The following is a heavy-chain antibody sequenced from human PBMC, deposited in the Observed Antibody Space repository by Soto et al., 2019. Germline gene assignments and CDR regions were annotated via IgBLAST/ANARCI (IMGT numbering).Heavy chain of an antibody. D-gene: IGHD4-17*01. Sequence: QVQLVESGGGLVKPGGSLRLSCAASGFTFSDYYMSWIRQAPGKGLEWVSYISSSSSYTNYADSVKGRFTISRDNAKNSLYLQMNSLRAEDTAVYYCATTTTVTLFDYWGQGTLVTVSS. CDR1: GFTFSDYY. CDR2: ISSSSSYT. J-gene: IGHJ4*02. CDR3: ATTTTVTLFDY. V-gene: IGHV3-11*05.